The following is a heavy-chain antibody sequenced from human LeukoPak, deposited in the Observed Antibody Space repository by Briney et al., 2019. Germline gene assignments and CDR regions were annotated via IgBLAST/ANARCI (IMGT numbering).Heavy chain of an antibody. Sequence: SETLSLTCTVSGGSVSSGSYYWSWIRQPPGKGLEWIGYIYYSGSTNYNPSLKSRVTISVDTSKNQFSLKLSSVTAADTAVYYCAVVAAHYYYGMDVWGQGTTVTVSS. CDR3: AVVAAHYYYGMDV. CDR1: GGSVSSGSYY. V-gene: IGHV4-61*01. J-gene: IGHJ6*02. D-gene: IGHD2-15*01. CDR2: IYYSGST.